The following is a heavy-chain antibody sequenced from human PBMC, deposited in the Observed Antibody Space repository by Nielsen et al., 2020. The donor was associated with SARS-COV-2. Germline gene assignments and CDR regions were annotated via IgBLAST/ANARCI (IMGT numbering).Heavy chain of an antibody. CDR2: ISAYNGNT. Sequence: ASVKVSCKASGGIFSSSGISWVRQAPGQGLEWMGWISAYNGNTNYAQKVQGRVTMTTDTSTSTAYMELRSLRSDDTAVYYCARDKWNSGSPRSFDYWGQGTLVTVSS. J-gene: IGHJ4*02. CDR1: GGIFSSSG. CDR3: ARDKWNSGSPRSFDY. V-gene: IGHV1-18*01. D-gene: IGHD1-26*01.